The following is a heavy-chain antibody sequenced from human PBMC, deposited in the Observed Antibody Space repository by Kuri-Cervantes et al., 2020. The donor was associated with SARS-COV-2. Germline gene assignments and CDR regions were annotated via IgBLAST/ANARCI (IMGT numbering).Heavy chain of an antibody. V-gene: IGHV3-66*01. CDR2: IYSSGNT. J-gene: IGHJ4*02. Sequence: GESLKISCVASGFSVSNNYMSWVRQAPGKGLEWVSVIYSSGNTYYADSVKGRFTISRDNSKNTLYLQMSSLRAEDTAMYYCARDRIGVHDSWGQGTLVTVSS. CDR1: GFSVSNNY. CDR3: ARDRIGVHDS. D-gene: IGHD2-15*01.